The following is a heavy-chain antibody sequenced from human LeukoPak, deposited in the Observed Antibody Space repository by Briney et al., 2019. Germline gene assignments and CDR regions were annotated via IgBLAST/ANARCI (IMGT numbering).Heavy chain of an antibody. J-gene: IGHJ6*03. CDR1: GGSFSGYY. CDR2: INHSGST. CDR3: ARVGYSYVINDWSRTGLGAYPTKYYYHMDV. D-gene: IGHD5-18*01. Sequence: PSETLSLACAVYGGSFSGYYWSWIRQPPGKGLEWIGEINHSGSTNYNPSLKSRVTISGDTSKNQFSLKLSSVTAADTAVYFCARVGYSYVINDWSRTGLGAYPTKYYYHMDVWGKGTTVTVSS. V-gene: IGHV4-34*01.